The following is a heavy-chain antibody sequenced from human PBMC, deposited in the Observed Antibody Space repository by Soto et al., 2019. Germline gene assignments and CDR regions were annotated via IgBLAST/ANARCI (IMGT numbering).Heavy chain of an antibody. V-gene: IGHV1-46*01. CDR3: ARDGDPIFGVDYDY. CDR2: INPSGGGT. CDR1: GYTFSNYY. Sequence: QVQLAQSGAEVKKPGASVKVSCKASGYTFSNYYIHWVRQAPGQGLEWVGIINPSGGGTTYAQKLQGRVTMTRDPSSSTGYMELSILRSEDTAVYYCARDGDPIFGVDYDYWGQGTLVTVSS. J-gene: IGHJ4*02. D-gene: IGHD3-3*01.